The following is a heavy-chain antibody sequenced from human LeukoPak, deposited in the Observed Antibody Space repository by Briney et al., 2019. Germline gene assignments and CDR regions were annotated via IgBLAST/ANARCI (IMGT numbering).Heavy chain of an antibody. CDR2: ILSKAYGGTT. D-gene: IGHD1-7*01. Sequence: PGGSLRHSCTASGFTLGDNAMSWVRPAPGKGVGWVGFILSKAYGGTTEYAASVKGRFTISRDDSKSIAYLQMNSLKTEDTAAYYCTRDLSYNWNYVSFDYWGQGTLVTVSS. CDR3: TRDLSYNWNYVSFDY. CDR1: GFTLGDNA. V-gene: IGHV3-49*04. J-gene: IGHJ4*02.